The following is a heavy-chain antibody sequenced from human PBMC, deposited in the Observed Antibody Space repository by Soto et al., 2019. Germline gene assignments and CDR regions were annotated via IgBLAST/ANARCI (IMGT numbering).Heavy chain of an antibody. D-gene: IGHD4-17*01. V-gene: IGHV1-8*01. CDR2: MNPNSGNT. CDR1: GYTFTSYD. J-gene: IGHJ4*02. Sequence: GASVKVSCKASGYTFTSYDINWVRQATGQGLEWMGWMNPNSGNTGYAQKFQGRVTMTRNTSISTAYMELSSLRSEDTAVYYCASYRDYGDYGEWANEDYWGQGTLVTVSS. CDR3: ASYRDYGDYGEWANEDY.